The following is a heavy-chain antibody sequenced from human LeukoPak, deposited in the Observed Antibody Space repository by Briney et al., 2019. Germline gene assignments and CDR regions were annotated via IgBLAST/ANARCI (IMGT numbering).Heavy chain of an antibody. CDR1: GFTFSSYA. CDR3: AREDYGGNWFDY. J-gene: IGHJ4*02. CDR2: ISYDGSNK. D-gene: IGHD4-23*01. V-gene: IGHV3-30-3*01. Sequence: GRSLRLSCAASGFTFSSYAMHWVRQAPGKGLEWAAVISYDGSNKYYADSVKGRFTISRDNSKNTLYLQMNSLRAEDTAVYYCAREDYGGNWFDYWGQGTLVTVSS.